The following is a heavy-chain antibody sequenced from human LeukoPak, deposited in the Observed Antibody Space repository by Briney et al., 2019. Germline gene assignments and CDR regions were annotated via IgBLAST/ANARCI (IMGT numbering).Heavy chain of an antibody. CDR2: IYYSGST. CDR1: GGSISSYY. V-gene: IGHV4-59*01. D-gene: IGHD6-19*01. Sequence: SETLSPTCTVSGGSISSYYWSWIRQPPGKGLEWIGYIYYSGSTNYNPSLKSRVTISVDTSKNQFSLKLSSVTAADTAVYYCARDHRIAVAGIYYYYGMDVWGQGTTVTVSS. CDR3: ARDHRIAVAGIYYYYGMDV. J-gene: IGHJ6*02.